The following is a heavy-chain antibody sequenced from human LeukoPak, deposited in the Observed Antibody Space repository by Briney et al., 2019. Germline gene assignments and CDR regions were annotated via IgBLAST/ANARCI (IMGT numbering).Heavy chain of an antibody. Sequence: PSETLSLTCTVSGGSISSSNYYWGWIRQPPGKGLEWIGSIYYGGSTYHNPSLKSRVTISVDTSKNQFSLTLSSVTAADTAVYYCTSSEYRRSYFIYWGQGSLVTVSS. CDR3: TSSEYRRSYFIY. D-gene: IGHD1-26*01. CDR2: IYYGGST. V-gene: IGHV4-39*01. CDR1: GGSISSSNYY. J-gene: IGHJ4*02.